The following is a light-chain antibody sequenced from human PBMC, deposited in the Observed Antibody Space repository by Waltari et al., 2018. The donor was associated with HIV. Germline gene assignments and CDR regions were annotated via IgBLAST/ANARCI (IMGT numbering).Light chain of an antibody. CDR1: SGHSSNA. CDR2: VNSDGSH. Sequence: QLVLIQSPSASASLGASVKLTCTLSSGHSSNAIAWHQQQPEKGPRYLMKVNSDGSHIRGDGIPDRFSGSSSGAERYLTISSLQSEDEADYYCRTWGTHVVFGGGTKLTVL. J-gene: IGLJ2*01. CDR3: RTWGTHVV. V-gene: IGLV4-69*01.